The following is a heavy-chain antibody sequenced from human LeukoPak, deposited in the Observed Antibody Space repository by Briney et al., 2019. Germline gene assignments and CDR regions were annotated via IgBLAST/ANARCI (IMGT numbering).Heavy chain of an antibody. CDR3: ATVGSTGYFDY. CDR2: ISGGGGST. D-gene: IGHD2-2*01. J-gene: IGHJ4*02. Sequence: GGSLRLSCAASGFTFSSYAMSWVRQAPGRGLEWVSAISGGGGSTYYADSAKGRFTISRDNAKNSLYLQMNSLRAEDTAVYYCATVGSTGYFDYWGLGTLVTVSS. CDR1: GFTFSSYA. V-gene: IGHV3-23*01.